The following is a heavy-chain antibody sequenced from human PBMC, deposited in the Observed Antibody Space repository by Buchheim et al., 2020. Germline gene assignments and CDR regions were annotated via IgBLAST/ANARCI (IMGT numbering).Heavy chain of an antibody. Sequence: QLQESGPGLVRPSETLSLTCSVSGGSIGSATYYWGWFRQSPGKGLEWIGSIKDSGSTFYNPSLKSRVAISADTSKAQFSLNLNSVTAADTAVYYCARDFGYWGQGIL. J-gene: IGHJ4*02. V-gene: IGHV4-39*02. CDR1: GGSIGSATYY. CDR2: IKDSGST. D-gene: IGHD3-10*01. CDR3: ARDFGY.